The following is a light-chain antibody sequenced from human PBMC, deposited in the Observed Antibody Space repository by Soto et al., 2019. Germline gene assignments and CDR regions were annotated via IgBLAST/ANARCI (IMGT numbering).Light chain of an antibody. CDR3: QHYNSYSEA. V-gene: IGKV3-11*01. Sequence: EIVLTQSPATLSLSPGERATLSCRASQTVGSYLAWFRQTPGQTPRLLIYDTSIRATGVPARFSGSGSGTDFTLTISSLEAEDFATYYCQHYNSYSEAFGQGTKVDIK. J-gene: IGKJ1*01. CDR2: DTS. CDR1: QTVGSY.